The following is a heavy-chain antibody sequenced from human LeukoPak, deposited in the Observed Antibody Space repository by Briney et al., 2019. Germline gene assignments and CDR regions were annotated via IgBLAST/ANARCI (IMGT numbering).Heavy chain of an antibody. CDR2: IYYSGTT. D-gene: IGHD3-10*01. Sequence: SETLSLTCTVSGGSLSSYYWTWIRQTPGKGLEWIGFIYYSGTTNYNPSLKSRVTISVDTSKNQFSLKLSSVTAADTAVYYCARATPSAYYYGSGAFDYWGQGTLVTVSS. J-gene: IGHJ4*02. V-gene: IGHV4-59*01. CDR1: GGSLSSYY. CDR3: ARATPSAYYYGSGAFDY.